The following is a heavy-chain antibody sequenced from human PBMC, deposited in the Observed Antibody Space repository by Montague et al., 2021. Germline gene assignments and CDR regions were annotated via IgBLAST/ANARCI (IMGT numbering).Heavy chain of an antibody. V-gene: IGHV4-34*01. CDR3: ASDRGPFDY. Sequence: SETLSLTCGVYGGSLSEYYWTWIRQSPEKGLERIGEVRHIGSTNYNPSLKSRVTMSVDKSKSQFSLKLRSVTAADTAVYYCASDRGPFDYWGQGTVVTVSS. J-gene: IGHJ4*02. D-gene: IGHD3-10*01. CDR2: VRHIGST. CDR1: GGSLSEYY.